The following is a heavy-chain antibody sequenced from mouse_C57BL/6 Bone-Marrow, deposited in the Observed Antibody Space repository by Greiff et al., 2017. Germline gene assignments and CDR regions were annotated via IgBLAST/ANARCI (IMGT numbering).Heavy chain of an antibody. CDR2: ISSGSSTI. CDR1: GFTFSDYG. J-gene: IGHJ2*01. V-gene: IGHV5-17*01. Sequence: EVQVVESGGGLVKPGGSLKLSCAASGFTFSDYGMHWVRQAPEKGLEWVAYISSGSSTIYYADTVKGRFTISRDNAKNTLFLQMTSLRSEDTAMYYYARGGREYFDYWGQGTTLTVSS. D-gene: IGHD3-3*01. CDR3: ARGGREYFDY.